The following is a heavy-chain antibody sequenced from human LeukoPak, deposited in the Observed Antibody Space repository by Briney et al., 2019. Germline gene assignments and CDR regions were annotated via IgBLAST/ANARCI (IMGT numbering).Heavy chain of an antibody. CDR2: ICYSGST. J-gene: IGHJ4*02. CDR3: ARGSGRESLDY. CDR1: GGSISSYC. D-gene: IGHD3-3*01. V-gene: IGHV4-59*01. Sequence: SETLSLTCTVSGGSISSYCWSWIRQPPGKGLEWIGYICYSGSTNYNPSLKSRVTISVDTSKNQFSLKLSSVTAADTAVYYCARGSGRESLDYWGQGTLVTVSS.